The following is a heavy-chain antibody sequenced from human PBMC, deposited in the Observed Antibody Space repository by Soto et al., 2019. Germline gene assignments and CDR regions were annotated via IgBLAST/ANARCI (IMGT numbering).Heavy chain of an antibody. Sequence: SETLSLTCAVYGGSFSGYYWSWIRQPPGKGLEWIGEINHSGSTNYNPSLKSRVTISVDTSKNQFSLKLSSVTAADTAVYYCARGYSSSITRRAFDIWGQGTMVTVSS. CDR3: ARGYSSSITRRAFDI. J-gene: IGHJ3*02. D-gene: IGHD6-6*01. CDR1: GGSFSGYY. CDR2: INHSGST. V-gene: IGHV4-34*01.